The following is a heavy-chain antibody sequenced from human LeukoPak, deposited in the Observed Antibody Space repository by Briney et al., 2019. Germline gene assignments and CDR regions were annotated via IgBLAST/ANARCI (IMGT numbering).Heavy chain of an antibody. CDR3: ARDLNSDRPALTYSYDGMDV. CDR2: ISSSSSFI. J-gene: IGHJ6*02. V-gene: IGHV3-21*01. Sequence: PGGALRLSCAASGVTFSSYSMNGVRQAPGKGLEWGSSISSSSSFIYYADSVKGRYTISRDNAKNQQNLQMNRRIAEKTTAYYCARDLNSDRPALTYSYDGMDVWGQGTTVTVS. CDR1: GVTFSSYS.